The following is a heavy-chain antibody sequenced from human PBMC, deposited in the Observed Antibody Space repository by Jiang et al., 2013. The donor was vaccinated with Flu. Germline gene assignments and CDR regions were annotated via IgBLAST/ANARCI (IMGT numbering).Heavy chain of an antibody. CDR3: ARGLAIDY. CDR1: GGSFSGYY. J-gene: IGHJ4*02. Sequence: LLKPSETLSLTCAVYGGSFSGYYWSWIRQPPGKGLEWIGEINHSGSTNYNPSLKSRVTISVDTSKNQFSLKLSSVTAADTAVYYCARGLAIDYWGQGTLVTVSS. CDR2: INHSGST. V-gene: IGHV4-34*01.